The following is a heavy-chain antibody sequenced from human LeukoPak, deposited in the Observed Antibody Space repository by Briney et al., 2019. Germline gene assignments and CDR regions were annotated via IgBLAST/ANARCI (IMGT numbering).Heavy chain of an antibody. CDR2: IKKDGSEK. V-gene: IGHV3-7*01. Sequence: GGSLRLSCAASGFTFSSYWMSWVRQAPGKGLEWVANIKKDGSEKYYVDSVKGRFTISRDNAKNSLYLQMNSLRAEDTAVYYRAKDYASGWTYYYYYMDIWGKGTTVTVSS. J-gene: IGHJ6*03. CDR1: GFTFSSYW. D-gene: IGHD6-19*01. CDR3: AKDYASGWTYYYYYMDI.